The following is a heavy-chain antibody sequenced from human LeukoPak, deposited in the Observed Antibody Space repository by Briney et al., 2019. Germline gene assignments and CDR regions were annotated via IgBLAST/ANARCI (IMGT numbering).Heavy chain of an antibody. J-gene: IGHJ4*02. CDR2: ISSTSSTI. Sequence: GGSLRLSCAASGFTFDDYAMSWVRQAPGEGLEWVSYISSTSSTIYYADSVKGRFTVSRDNAKNSLYLQMNSLRDDDTAVYYCARDLISGHYTFDYWGQGTLVTVSS. D-gene: IGHD1-26*01. CDR1: GFTFDDYA. V-gene: IGHV3-48*02. CDR3: ARDLISGHYTFDY.